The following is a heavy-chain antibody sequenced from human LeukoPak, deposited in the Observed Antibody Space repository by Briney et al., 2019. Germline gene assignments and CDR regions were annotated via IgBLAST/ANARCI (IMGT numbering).Heavy chain of an antibody. D-gene: IGHD4-17*01. CDR1: GFTFNSYA. Sequence: GGSLRLSCAASGFTFNSYAMHWVRQAPGKGLEWVAVISYDGSNKYYADSVKGRFTISRDNSKNTLYLQMNSLRAEDTAVYYCAKRPSDYGDYVSYFDHWGQGTLVTVSS. CDR3: AKRPSDYGDYVSYFDH. CDR2: ISYDGSNK. V-gene: IGHV3-30*04. J-gene: IGHJ4*02.